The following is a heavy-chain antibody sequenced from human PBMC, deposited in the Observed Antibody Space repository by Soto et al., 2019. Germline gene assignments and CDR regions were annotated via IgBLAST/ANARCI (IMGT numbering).Heavy chain of an antibody. CDR1: GDFISNFY. J-gene: IGHJ2*01. Sequence: QVQLRESGPGLVKPSETLSLTCTVSGDFISNFYWSWIRQPAGKGLQSLGRISASGRSNYNPNLQSRVAMSLDTSKNQFSLRLTSLSAADTAVYFCARGMGRYFDLWGRGTLVTVFS. D-gene: IGHD2-8*01. CDR3: ARGMGRYFDL. CDR2: ISASGRS. V-gene: IGHV4-4*07.